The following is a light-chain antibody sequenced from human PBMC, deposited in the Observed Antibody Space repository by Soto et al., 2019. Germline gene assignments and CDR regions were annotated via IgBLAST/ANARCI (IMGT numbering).Light chain of an antibody. J-gene: IGLJ3*02. V-gene: IGLV1-47*01. CDR1: SSNIGSEY. CDR2: RNN. CDR3: AARDDSLSGHWV. Sequence: QSVLTQPHSASGTPGQRVTIFCSGSSSNIGSEYVVWYQHLPGTAPKLLIYRNNQRPSGVPDRFAGSKSGTSASLAISGLRSEDEADYYCAARDDSLSGHWVFGGGTKLTVL.